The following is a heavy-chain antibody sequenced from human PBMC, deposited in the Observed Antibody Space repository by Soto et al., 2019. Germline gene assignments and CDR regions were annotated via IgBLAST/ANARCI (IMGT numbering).Heavy chain of an antibody. Sequence: EVQLLESGGGLVQPGGSLRLSCAASGFTFSSYAMSWVRQAPGKGLEWLSAISGSGGSTYYADSVKGRFTISRDNSKNTLYLQMNSLRAEDTAVYYCAKVGLAGAFLTGYYSGWFDPWGQGTLVTVSS. D-gene: IGHD3-9*01. CDR2: ISGSGGST. CDR1: GFTFSSYA. V-gene: IGHV3-23*01. CDR3: AKVGLAGAFLTGYYSGWFDP. J-gene: IGHJ5*02.